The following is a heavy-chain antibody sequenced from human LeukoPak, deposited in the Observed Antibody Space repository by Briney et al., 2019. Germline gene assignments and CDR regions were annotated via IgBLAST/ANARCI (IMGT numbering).Heavy chain of an antibody. CDR3: ARARQWLVPDY. J-gene: IGHJ4*02. D-gene: IGHD6-19*01. Sequence: ASVKVSCKASGGTFSSYAISWVRQAPGQGLEWMGRINPNSGGTNYAQKFQGRVTMTRDTSISTAYMELSRLRSDDTAVYYCARARQWLVPDYWGQGTLVTVSS. V-gene: IGHV1-2*06. CDR2: INPNSGGT. CDR1: GGTFSSYA.